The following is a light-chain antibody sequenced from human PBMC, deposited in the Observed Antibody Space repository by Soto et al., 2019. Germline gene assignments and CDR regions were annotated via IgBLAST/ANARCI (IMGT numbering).Light chain of an antibody. V-gene: IGKV3-11*01. CDR3: QQRRKLPPT. CDR2: DAS. CDR1: QSVSTA. J-gene: IGKJ2*01. Sequence: EVVLTQSPVTLSLSPGDRAALSCRASQSVSTAVAWYQQKPGQAPRLLIYDASDRSTGVPARFSGSGSGTDFTLTISSLEPEDFAVYFCQQRRKLPPTFGQGTKLDI.